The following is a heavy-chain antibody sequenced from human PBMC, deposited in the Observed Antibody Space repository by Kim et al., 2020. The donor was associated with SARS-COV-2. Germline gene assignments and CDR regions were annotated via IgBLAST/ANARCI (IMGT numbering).Heavy chain of an antibody. CDR2: ISWNSGSI. CDR3: AKDILRAAPSSGMDV. D-gene: IGHD6-6*01. J-gene: IGHJ6*02. CDR1: GFTFDDYA. Sequence: GGSLRLSCAASGFTFDDYAMHWVRQAPGKGLEWVSGISWNSGSIGYADSVKGRFTISRDNAKNSLYLQMNSLRAEDTALYYCAKDILRAAPSSGMDVWGQGTTVTVSS. V-gene: IGHV3-9*01.